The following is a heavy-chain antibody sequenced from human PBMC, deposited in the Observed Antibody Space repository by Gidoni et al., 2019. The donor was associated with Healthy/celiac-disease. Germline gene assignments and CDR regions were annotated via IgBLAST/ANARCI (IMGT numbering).Heavy chain of an antibody. CDR1: GFTFTSSA. Sequence: QMQLVQSGPEVKKPGTSVKVSCKASGFTFTSSAMQWVRQARGQRLEWIGWIVVGSGNTNYAQKFQERVTITRDMSTSTAYMELSSLRSEDTAVYYCAALPRGANYYDSFDYWGQGTLVTVSS. D-gene: IGHD3-22*01. J-gene: IGHJ4*02. V-gene: IGHV1-58*02. CDR3: AALPRGANYYDSFDY. CDR2: IVVGSGNT.